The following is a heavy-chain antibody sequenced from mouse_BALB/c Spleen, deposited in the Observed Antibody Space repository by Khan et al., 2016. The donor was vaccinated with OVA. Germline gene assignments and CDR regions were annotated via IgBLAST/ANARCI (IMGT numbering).Heavy chain of an antibody. Sequence: EVQLQESGPGLVKPSQSLSLTCTVTGYSITSDYAWNWIRQFPGNKLEWMAYITYNGSTSYNPSLKGRISITRDTSKNQFFLQLYSVTTEDTATYDCARDNGSSYLFFDDWGQGTTLTVSS. CDR2: ITYNGST. CDR1: GYSITSDYA. V-gene: IGHV3-2*02. D-gene: IGHD1-1*01. J-gene: IGHJ2*01. CDR3: ARDNGSSYLFFDD.